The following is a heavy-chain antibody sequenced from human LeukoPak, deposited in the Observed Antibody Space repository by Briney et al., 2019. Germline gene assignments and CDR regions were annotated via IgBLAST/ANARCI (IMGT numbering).Heavy chain of an antibody. CDR3: AGDLVGYDSSGYYYVSDY. D-gene: IGHD3-22*01. Sequence: GGSLRLSCAASGFTVSSNYMSWVRQAPGKGLEWVSVIYSGGSTYYADSVKGRFTISRDNSKNTLYLQMNSLRAEDTAVYYCAGDLVGYDSSGYYYVSDYWGQGTLVTVSS. CDR1: GFTVSSNY. V-gene: IGHV3-66*02. J-gene: IGHJ4*02. CDR2: IYSGGST.